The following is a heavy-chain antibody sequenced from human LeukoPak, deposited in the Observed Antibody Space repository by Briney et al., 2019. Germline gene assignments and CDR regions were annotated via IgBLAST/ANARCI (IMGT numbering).Heavy chain of an antibody. CDR2: MWYDGSNK. V-gene: IGHV3-33*01. D-gene: IGHD6-19*01. CDR3: ATAVASSSGWYADY. Sequence: AVMWYDGSNKYYADSVKGRFTVSRDNSKNTLYLQMNSLRAEDTAVYYCATAVASSSGWYADYWGQGTLVTVSS. J-gene: IGHJ4*02.